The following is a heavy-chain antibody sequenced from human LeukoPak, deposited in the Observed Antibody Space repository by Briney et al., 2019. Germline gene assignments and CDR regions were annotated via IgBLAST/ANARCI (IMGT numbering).Heavy chain of an antibody. J-gene: IGHJ4*02. Sequence: PGGSLRLSCAASGFTFSSYAMHWVRQAPGKGLEWVAVISYDGSNKYYADSVKGRFTFSRDNSKNTLYLQMNSLRAEDTAVYYCARVAAGREYYFDYWGQGTLVTVSS. D-gene: IGHD6-13*01. CDR1: GFTFSSYA. CDR2: ISYDGSNK. CDR3: ARVAAGREYYFDY. V-gene: IGHV3-30*04.